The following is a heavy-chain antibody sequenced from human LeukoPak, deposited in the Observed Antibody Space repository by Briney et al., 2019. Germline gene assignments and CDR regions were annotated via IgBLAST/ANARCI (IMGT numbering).Heavy chain of an antibody. Sequence: GGTLRLSCAASGFTSSSFGMSWVRQAPGKGLEWVSSISTSSSYIYYADSVKGRSTISRDNAKKSMYLQMNSLRAEDTAVYFCARGAEGIAAADSNFDYWGQGTLVTVSS. CDR3: ARGAEGIAAADSNFDY. J-gene: IGHJ4*02. D-gene: IGHD6-13*01. CDR2: ISTSSSYI. CDR1: GFTSSSFG. V-gene: IGHV3-21*01.